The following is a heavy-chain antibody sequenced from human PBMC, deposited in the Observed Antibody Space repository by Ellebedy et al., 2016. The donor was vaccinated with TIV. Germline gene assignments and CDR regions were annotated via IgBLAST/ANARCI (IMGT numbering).Heavy chain of an antibody. J-gene: IGHJ3*02. Sequence: MPSETLSLTCAVSGGSLGVYYWSWIRQSPGKGLVRIGHIVASGATDYNPSLKTRVTMSVETSKNHLSLDLSSVTAADSAVYFCAGQGSKDALDIWGQGTLVTVSS. CDR1: GGSLGVYY. CDR3: AGQGSKDALDI. CDR2: IVASGAT. V-gene: IGHV4-34*12.